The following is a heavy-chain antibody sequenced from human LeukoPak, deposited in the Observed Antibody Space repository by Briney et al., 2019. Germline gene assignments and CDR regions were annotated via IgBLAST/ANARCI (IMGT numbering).Heavy chain of an antibody. CDR2: INHSGST. D-gene: IGHD5-18*01. CDR3: ARTRSYIYDAFDI. V-gene: IGHV4-34*01. Sequence: SETLSLTCAVYGGSFSGYYWSWIRQPPGKGLEWIGEINHSGSTNYNPSLKSRVTISVDTSKNQFSLKLSSVTAADTAVYYCARTRSYIYDAFDIWGQGTMVTVSS. CDR1: GGSFSGYY. J-gene: IGHJ3*02.